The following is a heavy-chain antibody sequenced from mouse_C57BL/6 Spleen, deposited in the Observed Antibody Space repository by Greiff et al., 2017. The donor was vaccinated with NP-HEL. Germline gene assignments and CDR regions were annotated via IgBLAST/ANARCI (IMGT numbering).Heavy chain of an antibody. CDR2: INYDGSST. CDR3: ARGCNYRDYAMDY. CDR1: GFTFSDYY. Sequence: EVKLVESEGGLVQPGSSMKLSCTASGFTFSDYYMAWVRQVPEKGLEWVANINYDGSSTYYLDSLKSRFIISRDNAKNILYLQMSSLKSEDTATYYCARGCNYRDYAMDYWGQGTSVTVSS. J-gene: IGHJ4*01. V-gene: IGHV5-16*01. D-gene: IGHD2-1*01.